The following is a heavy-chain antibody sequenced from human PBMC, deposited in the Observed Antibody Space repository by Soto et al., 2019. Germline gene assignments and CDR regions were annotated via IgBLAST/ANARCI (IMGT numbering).Heavy chain of an antibody. J-gene: IGHJ4*02. D-gene: IGHD3-16*01. CDR2: VSATAGTT. CDR3: AKDRLAGGFDS. Sequence: DVQLVDSGGGLVQPGGSLRLSCAASGFTFSNYAMSWVRQAPGKGLEWVSLVSATAGTTYYTDSVKGRFIISRDNSRNTVYLQMICLRADDSSVCYCAKDRLAGGFDSWGQGTLVTVPS. V-gene: IGHV3-23*04. CDR1: GFTFSNYA.